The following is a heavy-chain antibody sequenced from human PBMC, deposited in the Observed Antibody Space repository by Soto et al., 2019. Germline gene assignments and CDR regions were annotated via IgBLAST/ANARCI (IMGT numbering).Heavy chain of an antibody. Sequence: GGSLRLSCAASGFTFSSYGMHWVRQAPGKGLEWVAVISYDGSNKYYADSVKGRFTISRDNSKNTLYLQMNSLRAEDTAVYYCAKGAYGDPYYYYYGMDVWGQGTTVTVSS. V-gene: IGHV3-30*18. J-gene: IGHJ6*02. CDR1: GFTFSSYG. CDR3: AKGAYGDPYYYYYGMDV. D-gene: IGHD4-17*01. CDR2: ISYDGSNK.